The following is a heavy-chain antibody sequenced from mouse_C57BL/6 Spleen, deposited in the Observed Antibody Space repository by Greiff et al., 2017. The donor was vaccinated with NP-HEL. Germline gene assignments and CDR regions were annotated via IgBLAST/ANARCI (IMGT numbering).Heavy chain of an antibody. J-gene: IGHJ1*03. CDR2: IDPSDSYT. CDR1: GYTFTSYW. V-gene: IGHV1-69*01. Sequence: VQLQQSGAELVMPGASVKLSCKASGYTFTSYWMHWVKQRPGQGLEWIGEIDPSDSYTNYNQKFKGKSTLTVDKSSSTAYMQLSGLTSEDSAVYYCARYPGSSYDWYFDVWGTGTTVTVSS. D-gene: IGHD1-1*01. CDR3: ARYPGSSYDWYFDV.